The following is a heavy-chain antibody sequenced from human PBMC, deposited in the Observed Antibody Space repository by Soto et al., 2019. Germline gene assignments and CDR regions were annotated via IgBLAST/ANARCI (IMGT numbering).Heavy chain of an antibody. CDR2: ITGDGGTT. Sequence: EMQLVELGGGLVQPGGSLRLSCAASGFTFSNYGMHWVRQAPGKGLEYVSIITGDGGTTNYADSVKGRFTISRDNSKNTLYLQMGSLRPEDMAVYFCAGSSRGYGDFWGQGALVTVSS. J-gene: IGHJ4*02. V-gene: IGHV3-64*07. CDR1: GFTFSNYG. CDR3: AGSSRGYGDF. D-gene: IGHD6-13*01.